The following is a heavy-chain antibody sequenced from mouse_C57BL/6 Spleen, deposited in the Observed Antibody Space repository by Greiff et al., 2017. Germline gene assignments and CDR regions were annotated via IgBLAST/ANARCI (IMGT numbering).Heavy chain of an antibody. CDR3: ARQGRAALDY. Sequence: QVQLKQPGAELVRPGSSVKLSCKASGYTFTSYWMHWVKQRPIQGLEWIGNIDPSDSETHYNQKFKDKATLTVDKSSSTAYMQLSSLTSEDSAVYYGARQGRAALDYWGQGTTLTVSS. J-gene: IGHJ2*01. V-gene: IGHV1-52*01. CDR1: GYTFTSYW. CDR2: IDPSDSET. D-gene: IGHD6-1*01.